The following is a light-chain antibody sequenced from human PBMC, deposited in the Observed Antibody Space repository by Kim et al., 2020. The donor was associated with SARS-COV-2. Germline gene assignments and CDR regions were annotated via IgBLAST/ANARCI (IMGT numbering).Light chain of an antibody. J-gene: IGKJ4*01. CDR2: AAS. CDR1: QGIRSW. CDR3: QQYNSYPLT. V-gene: IGKV1D-16*01. Sequence: ASVGDRVTITCRASQGIRSWLVWYQQKPAKAPKSLIYAASRLQSGVPSMFSGSGSGTDFTLTITSLQPEDFATYYCQQYNSYPLTFGGGTKVDIK.